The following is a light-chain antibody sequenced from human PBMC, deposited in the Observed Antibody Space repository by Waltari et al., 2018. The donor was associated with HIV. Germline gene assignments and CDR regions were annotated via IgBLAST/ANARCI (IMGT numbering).Light chain of an antibody. CDR3: QQHDVSPYT. CDR2: WAS. CDR1: QSLYNSNNKNS. J-gene: IGKJ2*01. Sequence: DIVMTQSPDSLDVSLGARATINCRSSQSLYNSNNKNSLAWYQQKQGQPPKLLIYWASTRNSGVPDRFTGSGSGTDFTLSISSLQAEDVAVYYCQQHDVSPYTFGQGTKV. V-gene: IGKV4-1*01.